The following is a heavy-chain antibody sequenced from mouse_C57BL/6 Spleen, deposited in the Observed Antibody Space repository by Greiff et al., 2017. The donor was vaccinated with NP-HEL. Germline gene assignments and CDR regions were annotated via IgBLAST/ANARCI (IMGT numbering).Heavy chain of an antibody. D-gene: IGHD2-1*01. V-gene: IGHV1-52*01. CDR1: GYTFTSYW. Sequence: QVQLKQPGAELVRPGSSVKLSCKASGYTFTSYWMHWVKQRPIQGLEWIGNIDPSDSETHYNQKFKDKATLTVDKSSSTAYMQLSSLTSEDSAVYYCARAHYGNYRYFDYWGQGTTLTVSS. CDR3: ARAHYGNYRYFDY. J-gene: IGHJ2*01. CDR2: IDPSDSET.